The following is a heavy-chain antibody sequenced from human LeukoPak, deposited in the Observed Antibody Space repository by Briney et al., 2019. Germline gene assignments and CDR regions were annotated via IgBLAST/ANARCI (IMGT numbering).Heavy chain of an antibody. CDR1: GFTLSNYN. CDR3: ARGGSYNRYFDY. J-gene: IGHJ4*02. V-gene: IGHV3-48*01. CDR2: ISSSSSPI. D-gene: IGHD1-26*01. Sequence: PGGSLRLSCAASGFTLSNYNMNWVRQAPGKGLEWVSYISSSSSPIYYADSVKGRFTISRDNAKNSLYLQMDSLRAEDTAVYYCARGGSYNRYFDYWGQGTLVTVSS.